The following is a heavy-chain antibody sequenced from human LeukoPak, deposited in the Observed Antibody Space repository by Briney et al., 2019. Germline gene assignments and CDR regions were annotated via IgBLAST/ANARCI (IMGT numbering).Heavy chain of an antibody. CDR3: ARGIVVPAAIAGNWFDP. D-gene: IGHD2-2*02. CDR2: IYYSGST. J-gene: IGHJ5*02. CDR1: GGSFSGYY. V-gene: IGHV4-59*01. Sequence: SETLSLTCAVYGGSFSGYYWSWIRQPPGKGLEWIGYIYYSGSTNYNPSLKSRVTISVDTSKNQFSLKLSSVTAADTAVYYCARGIVVPAAIAGNWFDPWGQGTLVTVSS.